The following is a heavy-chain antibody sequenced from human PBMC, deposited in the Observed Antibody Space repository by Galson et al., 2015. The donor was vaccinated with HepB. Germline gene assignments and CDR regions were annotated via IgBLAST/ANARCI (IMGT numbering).Heavy chain of an antibody. Sequence: SVKVSCKVSGYTLTELSMHWVRQAPGKGLEWMGGFDPEDGETIYAQKFQGRVTMTEDTSTDTAYMELSSLRSEDTAVYYCATESRFSGSYWRYYYYGMDVWGQGTTVTVSS. J-gene: IGHJ6*02. V-gene: IGHV1-24*01. CDR3: ATESRFSGSYWRYYYYGMDV. D-gene: IGHD1-26*01. CDR1: GYTLTELS. CDR2: FDPEDGET.